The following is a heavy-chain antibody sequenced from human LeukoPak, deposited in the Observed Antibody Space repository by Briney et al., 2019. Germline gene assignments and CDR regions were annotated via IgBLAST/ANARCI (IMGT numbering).Heavy chain of an antibody. CDR1: GGSISSDHYY. V-gene: IGHV4-39*07. D-gene: IGHD4-17*01. Sequence: SDTLSLTCTVSGGSISSDHYYWGWIRQPPGKGLEWIGSIYHSGSTYYNPSLKSRVTISVDTSKNQFSLKLSSVTAADTAVYYCARVYGDNYYFDYWGQGTLVTVSS. J-gene: IGHJ4*02. CDR2: IYHSGST. CDR3: ARVYGDNYYFDY.